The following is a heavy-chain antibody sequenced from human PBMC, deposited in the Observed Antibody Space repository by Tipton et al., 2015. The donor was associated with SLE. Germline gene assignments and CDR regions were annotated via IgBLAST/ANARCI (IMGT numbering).Heavy chain of an antibody. V-gene: IGHV4-39*07. CDR2: VYYSGTT. CDR1: GGSVSSSHYY. CDR3: ARYCGSATCLGFWFS. J-gene: IGHJ5*02. Sequence: GLVKPSETLSLTCTVSGGSVSSSHYYWGWIRQPPGKGLEWIGSVYYSGTTYYNPSLKSRVTISVDTSKNQFSLRLSSVTAADTAVYYCARYCGSATCLGFWFSWGQRTLVTVSS. D-gene: IGHD2-2*01.